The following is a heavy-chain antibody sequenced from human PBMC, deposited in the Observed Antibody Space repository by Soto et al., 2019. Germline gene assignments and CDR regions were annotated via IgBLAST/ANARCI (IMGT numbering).Heavy chain of an antibody. J-gene: IGHJ6*02. CDR3: ARDFVVGGPTINYYYGMDV. CDR2: ISSSSSTI. Sequence: GGSLRLSCAASGFTFSSYSMNWVRQAPGKGLEWVSYISSSSSTIYYVDSVKGRFTISRDNAKNSLYLQMNSLGAEDTAVYYCARDFVVGGPTINYYYGMDVWGQGTTVTVSS. D-gene: IGHD1-26*01. CDR1: GFTFSSYS. V-gene: IGHV3-48*01.